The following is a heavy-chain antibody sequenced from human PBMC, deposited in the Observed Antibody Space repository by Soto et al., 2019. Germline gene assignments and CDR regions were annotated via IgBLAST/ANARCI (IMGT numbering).Heavy chain of an antibody. J-gene: IGHJ6*02. CDR3: ARIAAESDFAMDV. D-gene: IGHD6-25*01. CDR1: GYSFTTYI. CDR2: IAAYNGNP. Sequence: QAQLVQSGAEVKKPGASVKVPSKASGYSFTTYIISWVHQTAGQAFEWMGWIAAYNGNPNYPQNLQGRVTMTIDPSTSTAYMELTSLRSDDTAVYYCARIAAESDFAMDVWGQGTTVTVSS. V-gene: IGHV1-18*01.